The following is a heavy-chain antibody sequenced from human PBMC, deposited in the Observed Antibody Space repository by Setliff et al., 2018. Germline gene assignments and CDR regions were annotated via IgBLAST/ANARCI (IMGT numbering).Heavy chain of an antibody. Sequence: SETLSLTCTVSGYSLSSGYIWGWIRPPPGKGLEWVGNIGHTGSINYNPSLKRRRTISRDTSKNQVSLKLSSVTAADTAVYYCARVLSSGWEGDYWGQGTLVTVSS. CDR1: GYSLSSGYI. CDR2: IGHTGSI. CDR3: ARVLSSGWEGDY. V-gene: IGHV4-38-2*02. D-gene: IGHD6-19*01. J-gene: IGHJ4*02.